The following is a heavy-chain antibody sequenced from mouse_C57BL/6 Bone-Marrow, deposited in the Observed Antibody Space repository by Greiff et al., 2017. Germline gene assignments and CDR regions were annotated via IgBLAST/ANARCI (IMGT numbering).Heavy chain of an antibody. Sequence: VQLMESEGGLVQPGSSMKLSCTASGFTFSDYYMAWVRQVPEKGLEWVANINYDGSSTYYLDSLKSRFIISRDNAKNILYLQMSSLKSEDTATYYCARDQLNYFDYWGQGTTLTVSS. V-gene: IGHV5-16*01. J-gene: IGHJ2*01. CDR2: INYDGSST. D-gene: IGHD1-3*01. CDR3: ARDQLNYFDY. CDR1: GFTFSDYY.